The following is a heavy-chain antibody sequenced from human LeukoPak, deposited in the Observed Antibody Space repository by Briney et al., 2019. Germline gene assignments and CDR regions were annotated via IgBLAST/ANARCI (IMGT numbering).Heavy chain of an antibody. D-gene: IGHD4-17*01. CDR2: INDSGCT. V-gene: IGHV4-34*01. J-gene: IGHJ4*02. CDR3: ESLIHDYDDTMRDY. CDR1: GGTFSRYY. Sequence: SDTLSLTCAVYGGTFSRYYWIWIRQPPGKGLEWIGEINDSGCTYYNPSLKSRVTISVDTSNNQFSLKLSSVTAADTGVYYCESLIHDYDDTMRDYGGRGTLDRVSS.